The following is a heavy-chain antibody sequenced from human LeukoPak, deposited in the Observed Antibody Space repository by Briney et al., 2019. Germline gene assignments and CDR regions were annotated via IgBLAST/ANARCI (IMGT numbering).Heavy chain of an antibody. Sequence: GGSLRLSCAASGFTFSSYSMNWVRQAPGKGLEWVSSISSSSSYIYYADSVKGRFTISRDNAKNSLYLQMNSLRAEDTAVYYCARDTDRYYDSSDYGYWGQGTLVTVSS. CDR3: ARDTDRYYDSSDYGY. CDR2: ISSSSSYI. V-gene: IGHV3-21*01. D-gene: IGHD3-22*01. J-gene: IGHJ4*02. CDR1: GFTFSSYS.